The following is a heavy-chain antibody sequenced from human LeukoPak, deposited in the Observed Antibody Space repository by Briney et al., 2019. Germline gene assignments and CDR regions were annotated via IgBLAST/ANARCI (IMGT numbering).Heavy chain of an antibody. J-gene: IGHJ4*02. D-gene: IGHD1-1*01. V-gene: IGHV3-15*01. CDR2: IKSKTDGGTT. CDR3: AARYNWNDLAY. Sequence: PGGSVRLSCAASGITFISAWMSWVRQTPGKGLEWVGRIKSKTDGGTTDYAAPVKGRFTISRDDSKNTLCLQMNSLKIEDTAVYYCAARYNWNDLAYWGQGTLVTVSS. CDR1: GITFISAW.